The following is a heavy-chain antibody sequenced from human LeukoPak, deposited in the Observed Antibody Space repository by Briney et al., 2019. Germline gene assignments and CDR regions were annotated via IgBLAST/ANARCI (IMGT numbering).Heavy chain of an antibody. V-gene: IGHV3-53*01. J-gene: IGHJ6*03. CDR3: ASLNWHCYFMDV. CDR2: IYAGDTT. D-gene: IGHD3-3*02. Sequence: GGSLRLSCAASGFTVVRNYMGWVRQAPGKGLEWVSVIYAGDTTYYTDSVKGRFTMSRDNSKNTVHLRMNSLRVDDTAVYYCASLNWHCYFMDVWGQGTTVIVSS. CDR1: GFTVVRNY.